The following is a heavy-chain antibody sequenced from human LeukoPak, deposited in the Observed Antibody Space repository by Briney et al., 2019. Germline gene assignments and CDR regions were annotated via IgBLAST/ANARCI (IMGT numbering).Heavy chain of an antibody. D-gene: IGHD4-23*01. V-gene: IGHV4-59*12. J-gene: IGHJ3*02. Sequence: SETLSLTCTVSGGSISSYYWSWIRQPPGKGLEWIGYIYYSGSTYYNPSLKSRVTISVDTSKNQFSLKLSSVTAADTAVYYCARNTVALNAFDIWGQGTMVTVSS. CDR2: IYYSGST. CDR1: GGSISSYY. CDR3: ARNTVALNAFDI.